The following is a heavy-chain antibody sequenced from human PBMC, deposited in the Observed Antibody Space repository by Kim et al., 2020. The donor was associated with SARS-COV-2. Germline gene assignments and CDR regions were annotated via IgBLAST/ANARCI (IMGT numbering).Heavy chain of an antibody. V-gene: IGHV4-59*01. Sequence: SETLSLTCTVSGGSISSYYWSWIRQPPGKGLEWIGYIYYSGSTNYNPPLKSRGTISVDTSKNQFSLKLSSVIAADTAVYYCARLLADGALYYYGLDVWGQGTTVTVSS. CDR3: ARLLADGALYYYGLDV. D-gene: IGHD3-16*01. J-gene: IGHJ6*02. CDR2: IYYSGST. CDR1: GGSISSYY.